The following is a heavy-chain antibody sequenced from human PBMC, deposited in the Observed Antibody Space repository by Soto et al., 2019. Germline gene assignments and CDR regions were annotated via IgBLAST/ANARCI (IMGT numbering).Heavy chain of an antibody. CDR3: ARGLVVVSATYWYFDL. CDR2: MNPNSGKA. J-gene: IGHJ2*01. Sequence: QVQLVQSGAEVKKPGASVKVSCKASGYTFTSYDINWVRQAAGQGLEWIGWMNPNSGKAVYAQKFQGRVTMVGNTSISTAYMELSSLRSDDTAVYFCARGLVVVSATYWYFDLWGRGTLVTVSS. V-gene: IGHV1-8*01. CDR1: GYTFTSYD. D-gene: IGHD2-15*01.